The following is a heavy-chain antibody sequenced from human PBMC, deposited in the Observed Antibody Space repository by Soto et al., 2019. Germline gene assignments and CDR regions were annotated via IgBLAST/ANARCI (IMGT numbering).Heavy chain of an antibody. CDR2: IIPIFGTA. CDR3: ARDPDLTGYTTQYYSYGMEV. D-gene: IGHD3-9*01. Sequence: SVKVSFKASGGTFSSYAISWVRQAPGQGLEWMGGIIPIFGTANYAQKFQGRVTITADESTSTAYMELSSLRSEDTAVYYCARDPDLTGYTTQYYSYGMEVWGQGTTVTVSS. V-gene: IGHV1-69*13. CDR1: GGTFSSYA. J-gene: IGHJ6*02.